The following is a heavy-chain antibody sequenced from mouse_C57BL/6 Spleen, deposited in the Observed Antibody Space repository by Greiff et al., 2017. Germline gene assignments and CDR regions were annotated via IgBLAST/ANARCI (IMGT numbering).Heavy chain of an antibody. CDR2: IYPRDGST. J-gene: IGHJ2*01. CDR1: GYTFTDHT. Sequence: QVQLQQSDAELVKPGASVKISCKVSGYTFTDHTIHWMKQRPEQGLAWIGYIYPRDGSTKYNEKFKGKATLTADKYSSTAYMQLNSLTSEDAAVYFCARHYYGSSRGYFDYWGQGTTLTVSS. D-gene: IGHD1-1*01. V-gene: IGHV1-78*01. CDR3: ARHYYGSSRGYFDY.